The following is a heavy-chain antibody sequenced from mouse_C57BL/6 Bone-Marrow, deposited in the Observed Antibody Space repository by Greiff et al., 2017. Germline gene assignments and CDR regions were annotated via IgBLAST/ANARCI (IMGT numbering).Heavy chain of an antibody. Sequence: VQLQQSVAELVRPGASVKLSCTASGFNIKNTYMHWVKQRPEQGLEWIGRIDPANGNTKYARKFQGKATLTADTSSNTAYLQLSSRTLEDTAIEYCARKRRGGVGGDYWGQGTTLTVSS. V-gene: IGHV14-3*01. J-gene: IGHJ2*01. CDR3: ARKRRGGVGGDY. CDR1: GFNIKNTY. CDR2: IDPANGNT.